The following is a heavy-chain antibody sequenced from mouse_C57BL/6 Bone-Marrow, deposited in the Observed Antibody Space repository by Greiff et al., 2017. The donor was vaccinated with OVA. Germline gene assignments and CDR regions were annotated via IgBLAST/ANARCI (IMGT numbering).Heavy chain of an antibody. CDR2: IDPETGGT. CDR3: TRDYSNYYAMDY. Sequence: VQLQQSGAELVRPGASVTLSCTASGYTFTDYEMHWVKQTPVHGLEWIGAIDPETGGTAYNQKFKGKAILTADKSSSTAYMELRSLTSEDSAVEYCTRDYSNYYAMDYWGRGTSVTVSS. D-gene: IGHD2-5*01. CDR1: GYTFTDYE. J-gene: IGHJ4*01. V-gene: IGHV1-15*01.